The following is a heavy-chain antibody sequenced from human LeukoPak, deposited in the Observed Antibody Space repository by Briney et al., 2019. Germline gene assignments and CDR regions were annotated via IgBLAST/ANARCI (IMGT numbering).Heavy chain of an antibody. CDR1: GSTFSGYP. V-gene: IGHV3-30-3*01. CDR2: ISHDGSDK. Sequence: GRSLRLSCAASGSTFSGYPTHWVRQTPGKGLEWVAVISHDGSDKHYADPVKGRFTISRDNSKNTVYLQMNSLRAEDTAVYYCAREGSRGYYPYWGQGIQVTVSS. CDR3: AREGSRGYYPY. J-gene: IGHJ4*02. D-gene: IGHD3-22*01.